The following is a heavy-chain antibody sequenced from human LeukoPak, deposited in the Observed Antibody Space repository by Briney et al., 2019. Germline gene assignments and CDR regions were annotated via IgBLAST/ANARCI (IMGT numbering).Heavy chain of an antibody. V-gene: IGHV3-23*01. D-gene: IGHD3-3*01. J-gene: IGHJ4*02. CDR3: AKSFTYYDFWSGDY. CDR1: GFTFSSYA. CDR2: IRDSGVGT. Sequence: GGSLRLSCAAPGFTFSSYAMSWVRQAPGKGLEWVSAIRDSGVGTYYADSVKGRFTISRDNSKNTLYLQMNSLGAEDTAVYYCAKSFTYYDFWSGDYWGQGTLVTVSS.